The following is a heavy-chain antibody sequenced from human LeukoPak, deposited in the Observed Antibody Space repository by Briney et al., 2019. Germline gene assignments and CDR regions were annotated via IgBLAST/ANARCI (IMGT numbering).Heavy chain of an antibody. J-gene: IGHJ6*02. CDR2: ISRSSIYI. CDR1: GFTFSSYN. V-gene: IGHV3-21*01. D-gene: IGHD3-10*01. Sequence: GGSLRLSCAASGFTFSSYNMNWVRQAPGKGLEWVSSISRSSIYIYYADSVKGRFTISRDNAENSLSLQMNSLRAKDTAVYYCARDSGDGSGTYYPYGMDVWGQGTTVTVSS. CDR3: ARDSGDGSGTYYPYGMDV.